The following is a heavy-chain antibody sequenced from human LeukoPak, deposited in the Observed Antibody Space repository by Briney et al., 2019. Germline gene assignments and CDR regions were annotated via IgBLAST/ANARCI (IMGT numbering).Heavy chain of an antibody. CDR1: GGSISSYY. D-gene: IGHD5-18*01. CDR2: SHYSGST. J-gene: IGHJ4*02. CDR3: AREVEDTAMVQS. V-gene: IGHV4-59*01. Sequence: SETLSLTCTVSGGSISSYYWNWIRQPPGRGLEWIGYSHYSGSTNYNPSLKSRVTISVDTSKNQFSLKLSSVTAADTAVYYCAREVEDTAMVQSWGQGTLVTVSS.